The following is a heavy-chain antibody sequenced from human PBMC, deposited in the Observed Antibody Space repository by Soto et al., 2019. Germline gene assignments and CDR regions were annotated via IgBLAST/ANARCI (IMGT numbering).Heavy chain of an antibody. V-gene: IGHV4-4*07. Sequence: SETLCFTVMVPGGSISSYYWSWIRQPAGKGLEWIGRIYTSGSTNSNPSHKSRVTMSVETSKNQSSLKLSSVTAADTAVNYCAREGFYEVWGQGTLVTVSS. CDR1: GGSISSYY. D-gene: IGHD3-22*01. CDR2: IYTSGST. CDR3: AREGFYEV. J-gene: IGHJ4*02.